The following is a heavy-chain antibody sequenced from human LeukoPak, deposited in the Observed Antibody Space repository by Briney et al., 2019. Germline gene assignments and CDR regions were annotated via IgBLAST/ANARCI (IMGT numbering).Heavy chain of an antibody. Sequence: GGSLRLSCAASGFTFSSYAMSWVRQAPGKGLEWVSAISCSGGSTYYADSVKGRFTIPRDNSKNTLYLQMNSLRAEDTAVYYCAKDLELRFLEWLRPFDYWGQGTLVTVSS. J-gene: IGHJ4*02. D-gene: IGHD3-3*01. CDR1: GFTFSSYA. V-gene: IGHV3-23*01. CDR3: AKDLELRFLEWLRPFDY. CDR2: ISCSGGST.